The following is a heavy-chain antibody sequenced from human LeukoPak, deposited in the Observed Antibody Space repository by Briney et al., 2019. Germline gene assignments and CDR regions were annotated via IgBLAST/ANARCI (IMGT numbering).Heavy chain of an antibody. V-gene: IGHV3-30*02. Sequence: GGSLRLSCAASGFTFSSFGMHWVRQAPGTGLEWVAFIRYGGTNEYYADSVKGRFTISRDNSKNTLSLLMNGLRVEDTAVYYCARDQHYDVLTAFGLDVWGQGTTVTVSS. D-gene: IGHD3-9*01. J-gene: IGHJ6*02. CDR2: IRYGGTNE. CDR3: ARDQHYDVLTAFGLDV. CDR1: GFTFSSFG.